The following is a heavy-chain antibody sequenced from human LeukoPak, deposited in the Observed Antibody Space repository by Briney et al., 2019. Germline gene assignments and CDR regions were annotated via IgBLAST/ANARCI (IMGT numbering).Heavy chain of an antibody. CDR1: GGSISSSNW. D-gene: IGHD6-13*01. J-gene: IGHJ5*02. V-gene: IGHV4-4*02. CDR2: IYHSGST. Sequence: SGTLSLTCAVSGGSISSSNWWSWVRQPPGKGLEWIGEIYHSGSTNYNPSLKSRVTISVDKSKNQFSLKLSSVTAADTAVYYCARVGVWHYSSSRYMVFDPWGQGTLVTVSS. CDR3: ARVGVWHYSSSRYMVFDP.